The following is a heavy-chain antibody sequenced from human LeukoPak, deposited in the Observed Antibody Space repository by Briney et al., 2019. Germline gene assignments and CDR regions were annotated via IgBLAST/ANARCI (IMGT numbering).Heavy chain of an antibody. CDR1: GFTFSTYN. CDR3: AELGITMIGGV. D-gene: IGHD3-10*02. V-gene: IGHV3-21*01. J-gene: IGHJ6*04. Sequence: GGSLRLSCVASGFTFSTYNMNWVRQAPGKGLEWISSISSSSSYIYHADSVKGRFTISRDNAKNSLYLQMNSLRAEDTAVYYCAELGITMIGGVWGKGTTVTISS. CDR2: ISSSSSYI.